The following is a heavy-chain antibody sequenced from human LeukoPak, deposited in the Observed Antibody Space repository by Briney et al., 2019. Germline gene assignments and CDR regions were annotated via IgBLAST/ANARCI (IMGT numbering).Heavy chain of an antibody. CDR2: ISGSGGST. V-gene: IGHV3-23*01. J-gene: IGHJ3*02. D-gene: IGHD5-18*01. CDR1: GFTFSSYA. CDR3: ARVLADGGIAMVYAFDI. Sequence: GGSLRLSCAASGFTFSSYAMSWVRQAPGKGLEWVSAISGSGGSTYYAESVKGRFTISRDNSKNTLYLQMNSLRAEDTAVYYCARVLADGGIAMVYAFDIWGQGRMVTVSS.